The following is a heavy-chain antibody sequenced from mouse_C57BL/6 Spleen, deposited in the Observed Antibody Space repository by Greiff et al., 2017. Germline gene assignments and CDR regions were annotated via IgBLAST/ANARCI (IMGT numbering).Heavy chain of an antibody. CDR1: GFTFSSYG. V-gene: IGHV5-6*01. J-gene: IGHJ4*01. CDR2: ISSGGSYT. D-gene: IGHD1-1*02. CDR3: ARQGSYDAMDY. Sequence: EVKLMESGGDLVKPGGSLKLSCAASGFTFSSYGMSWVRQTPDKRLEWVATISSGGSYTYYPDSVKGRFTISRDNAKNTLYLQMSSLKSEDTAMYYCARQGSYDAMDYWGQGTSVTVSS.